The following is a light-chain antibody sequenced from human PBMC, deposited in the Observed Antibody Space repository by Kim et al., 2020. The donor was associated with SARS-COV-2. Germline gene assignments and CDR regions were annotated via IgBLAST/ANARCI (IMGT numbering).Light chain of an antibody. V-gene: IGLV1-44*01. CDR3: ATWDDSLNAWV. CDR2: AND. J-gene: IGLJ3*02. Sequence: GQRSTSPGSGGKSNIGANTVNWYQQVPGTAPKLLIYANDRRPSGVPDRFSVSQSGTSASLAISGLQSEDEADYYCATWDDSLNAWVFGGGTKLTVL. CDR1: KSNIGANT.